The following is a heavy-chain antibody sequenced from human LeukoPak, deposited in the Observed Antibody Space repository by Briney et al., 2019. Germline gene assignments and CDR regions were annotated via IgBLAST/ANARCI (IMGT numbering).Heavy chain of an antibody. D-gene: IGHD1-26*01. V-gene: IGHV3-66*01. CDR2: IYSGGST. CDR1: GFTVSSNY. J-gene: IGHJ4*02. Sequence: GGSLRLSCAASGFTVSSNYMSWVRQAPGKGLEWVSVIYSGGSTYYADSVKGRFTISRDDSKNTLYLQMNSLKTEDTAVYYCTTKWELLFSYWGQGTLVTVSS. CDR3: TTKWELLFSY.